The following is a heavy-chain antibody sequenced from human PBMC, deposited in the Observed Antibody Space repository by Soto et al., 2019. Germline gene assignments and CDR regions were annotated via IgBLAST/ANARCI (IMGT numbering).Heavy chain of an antibody. V-gene: IGHV3-30*18. CDR2: ISYDGSNK. CDR3: AKDRSQWLVRPPLWDAFDI. CDR1: GFTFSSYG. Sequence: GGSLRLSCAASGFTFSSYGMHWVRQAPGKGLEWVAVISYDGSNKYYADSVKGRFTISRDNSKNTLYLQMNSLRAEDTAVYYCAKDRSQWLVRPPLWDAFDIWGQGTMVTVSS. J-gene: IGHJ3*02. D-gene: IGHD6-19*01.